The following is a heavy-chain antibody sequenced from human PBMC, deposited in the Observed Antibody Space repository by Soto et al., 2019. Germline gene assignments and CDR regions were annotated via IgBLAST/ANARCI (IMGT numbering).Heavy chain of an antibody. Sequence: SETLSLTCAVYGGSFSGYYWSWIRQPPGKGLEWIGEINHSGSTNYNPSLKSRVTISVDTSKNQFSLKLSSVTAADTAVYYCARHTRGIDREIDYWGQGTLVTVSS. J-gene: IGHJ4*02. CDR2: INHSGST. CDR3: ARHTRGIDREIDY. D-gene: IGHD6-13*01. V-gene: IGHV4-34*01. CDR1: GGSFSGYY.